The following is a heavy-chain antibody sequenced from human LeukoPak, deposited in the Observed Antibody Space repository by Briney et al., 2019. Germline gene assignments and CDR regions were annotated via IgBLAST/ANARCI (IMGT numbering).Heavy chain of an antibody. V-gene: IGHV1-2*02. CDR3: ARVGSNYEAYNWFDP. CDR2: INPNSGGT. D-gene: IGHD4-11*01. CDR1: GYTFTGYY. Sequence: ASVKVSCKASGYTFTGYYIHWVRQAPGQGLEWMGWINPNSGGTNYAQKFQGRVTMTRDTSISTAYMELSRLRSDGTAVYYCARVGSNYEAYNWFDPWGQGTLVTVSS. J-gene: IGHJ5*02.